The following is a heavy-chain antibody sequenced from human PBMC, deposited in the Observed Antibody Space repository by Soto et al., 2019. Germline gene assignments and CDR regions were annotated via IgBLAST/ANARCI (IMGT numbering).Heavy chain of an antibody. CDR2: ISYDGNKK. V-gene: IGHV3-30-3*01. Sequence: QVQLVESGGGVVQPGRSIRLSCAASEFTLSSYSMHWVRQAPGKGLEWVGVISYDGNKKYYRDSVKGRFSISRDTSNNTVHLQMNSLRPDDTAVYYCARSVAVAGLDYGGQGSLVTVSS. J-gene: IGHJ4*02. CDR1: EFTLSSYS. D-gene: IGHD6-19*01. CDR3: ARSVAVAGLDY.